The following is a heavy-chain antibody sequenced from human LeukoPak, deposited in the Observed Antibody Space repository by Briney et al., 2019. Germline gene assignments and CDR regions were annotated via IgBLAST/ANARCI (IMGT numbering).Heavy chain of an antibody. Sequence: GSLRLSCALSGFTSSSYWMHWIRQPPGKGLAWIGYISYSGSTNYNPSLKSRVTISVDTSKNQFSLKLRSVTAADTAVYYCARLKSSNWYSGPRSGFVSYYYMDVWGKGTTVTISS. V-gene: IGHV4-59*01. J-gene: IGHJ6*03. CDR1: GFTSSSYW. CDR3: ARLKSSNWYSGPRSGFVSYYYMDV. D-gene: IGHD6-13*01. CDR2: ISYSGST.